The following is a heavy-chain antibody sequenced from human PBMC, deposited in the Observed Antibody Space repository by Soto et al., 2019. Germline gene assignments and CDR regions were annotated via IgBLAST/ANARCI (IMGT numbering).Heavy chain of an antibody. CDR3: AREKAVAGTIFDY. D-gene: IGHD6-19*01. CDR2: IQSDGSST. CDR1: GFSLSSYW. Sequence: EVQLVESGGGSVQPGGSLRLSCAVSGFSLSSYWMHWVRQAPGKGLVWVSRIQSDGSSTNYADSVKGRFTISRDNAKNTLYLQMDSLRVEDPAVYYCAREKAVAGTIFDYWGQGALVTVSS. V-gene: IGHV3-74*01. J-gene: IGHJ4*02.